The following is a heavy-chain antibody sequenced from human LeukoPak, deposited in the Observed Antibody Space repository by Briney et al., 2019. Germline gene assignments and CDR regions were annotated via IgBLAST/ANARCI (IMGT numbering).Heavy chain of an antibody. CDR3: ARDVSLVVGASDF. V-gene: IGHV3-30-3*01. CDR1: GFTFSSYA. D-gene: IGHD2-15*01. J-gene: IGHJ4*02. Sequence: PGGSLRLSCAASGFTFSSYAMHWVRQAPGKGLEWVAVISYDGSNKYYADSVKGRFTISRDNSKNTLYLQMNSLRAEDTAIYYCARDVSLVVGASDFWGQGTPVTVSS. CDR2: ISYDGSNK.